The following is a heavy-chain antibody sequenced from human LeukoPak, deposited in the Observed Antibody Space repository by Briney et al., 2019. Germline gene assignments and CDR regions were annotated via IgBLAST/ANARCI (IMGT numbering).Heavy chain of an antibody. V-gene: IGHV1-2*02. CDR1: GYTFTGYY. J-gene: IGHJ3*02. Sequence: ASVKVSCTASGYTFTGYYMHWVRQAPGQGLEWMGWINPNSGGTNYAQKFQGRVTMTRDTSISTAYMELSRLRSDDTAVYYCARGGADIVVVPAAMGHDAFDIWGQGTMVTVSS. CDR2: INPNSGGT. D-gene: IGHD2-2*01. CDR3: ARGGADIVVVPAAMGHDAFDI.